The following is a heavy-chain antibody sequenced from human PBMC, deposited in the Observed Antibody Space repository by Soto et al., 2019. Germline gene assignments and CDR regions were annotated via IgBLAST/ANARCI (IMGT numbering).Heavy chain of an antibody. CDR3: ARTPLTTGWSVDY. CDR2: VDWDDDK. D-gene: IGHD6-19*01. Sequence: ESGPTLVNPTPTLTLTCTFSGFSLSTNVMCVSWIRQPPGKALEWLALVDWDDDKFYSISLRTRLTISRDTSKNQVVLTMTDMDPVDTATYYCARTPLTTGWSVDYWGQGALVTVSS. CDR1: GFSLSTNVMC. J-gene: IGHJ4*02. V-gene: IGHV2-70*01.